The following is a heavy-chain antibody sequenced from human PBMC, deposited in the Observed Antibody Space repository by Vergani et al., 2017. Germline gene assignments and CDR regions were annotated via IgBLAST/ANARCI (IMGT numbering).Heavy chain of an antibody. J-gene: IGHJ4*02. V-gene: IGHV5-51*01. CDR2: IHPADSDT. Sequence: EVQLVQSGAEVKTPGESLKISCQISGYSFTNYCIGWVRQTPGKGLEWMGIIHPADSDTRYSPPFQGRVTISVDKSISTAYLQRRSVRASDSAMYYCARLYGRDSSGSKYLDVWGQGTLVTVSS. CDR1: GYSFTNYC. D-gene: IGHD3-22*01. CDR3: ARLYGRDSSGSKYLDV.